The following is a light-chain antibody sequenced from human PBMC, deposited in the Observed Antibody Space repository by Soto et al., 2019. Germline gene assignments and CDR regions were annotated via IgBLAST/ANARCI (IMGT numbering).Light chain of an antibody. CDR3: ASYAGSSFYV. J-gene: IGLJ1*01. CDR2: HVT. Sequence: QSALTQPPSASGSPGQSVTISCTGTSRDVGAYEYVSWYQQHPGKAPKLIIYHVTKRPSGVPDRFSASKSGNTASLTVSGLQAEDEADYYCASYAGSSFYVFGTGTKLTV. CDR1: SRDVGAYEY. V-gene: IGLV2-8*01.